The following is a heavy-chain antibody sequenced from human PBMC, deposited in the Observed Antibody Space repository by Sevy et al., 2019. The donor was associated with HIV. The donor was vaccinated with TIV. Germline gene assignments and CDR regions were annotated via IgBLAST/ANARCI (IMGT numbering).Heavy chain of an antibody. J-gene: IGHJ6*02. CDR2: ISYDGSDT. CDR3: ARPRANYVDHYCFYAMDV. CDR1: GFAFRNYYA. D-gene: IGHD4-17*01. Sequence: GESLKISCAASGFAFRNYYAMHWVRQAPGKGLEWVALISYDGSDTYYADSVKGRFTVSRDNFKNTLFLQMNSLTTEDTAVYYCARPRANYVDHYCFYAMDVWGQGTTVTVSS. V-gene: IGHV3-30-3*01.